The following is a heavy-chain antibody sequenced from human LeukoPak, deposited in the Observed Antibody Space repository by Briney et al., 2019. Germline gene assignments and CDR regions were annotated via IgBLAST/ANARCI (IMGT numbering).Heavy chain of an antibody. CDR2: IYSGGST. Sequence: GGSLRLSCAASGFTVSSNYMSWVRQAPGKGLEWVPVIYSGGSTYYADSVKGRFTISRDNSKNTLYLQMNSLRAEDTAVYYCAREPYRGEWYFDLWGRGTLVTVSS. V-gene: IGHV3-53*01. CDR1: GFTVSSNY. CDR3: AREPYRGEWYFDL. J-gene: IGHJ2*01.